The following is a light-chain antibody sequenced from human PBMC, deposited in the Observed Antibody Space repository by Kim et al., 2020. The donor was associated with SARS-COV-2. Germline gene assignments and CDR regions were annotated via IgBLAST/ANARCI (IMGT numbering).Light chain of an antibody. CDR1: NIGSKG. CDR3: QVWDSSSDHPV. J-gene: IGLJ2*01. Sequence: APRKTARVACGGNNIGSKGVHWYQQKPGEAPVLVIYYDSDRPSGIPERFSGSNSGNTATLTSSRVEAGDEADYYCQVWDSSSDHPVFGGGTQLTVL. V-gene: IGLV3-21*04. CDR2: YDS.